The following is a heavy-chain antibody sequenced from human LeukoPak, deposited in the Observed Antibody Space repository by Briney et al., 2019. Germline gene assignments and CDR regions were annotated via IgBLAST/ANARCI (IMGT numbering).Heavy chain of an antibody. CDR1: GFTFSSYW. Sequence: GGSLRLSCAASGFTFSSYWMHWVRQAPGKGLVWVSRINSDGSSTSYADSVKGRFTISRDNAKNSLYLQMNSLRAEDTAVYYCARGAAFGSSWYSDDYYMDVWGKGTTVTVSS. CDR2: INSDGSST. CDR3: ARGAAFGSSWYSDDYYMDV. V-gene: IGHV3-74*01. D-gene: IGHD6-13*01. J-gene: IGHJ6*03.